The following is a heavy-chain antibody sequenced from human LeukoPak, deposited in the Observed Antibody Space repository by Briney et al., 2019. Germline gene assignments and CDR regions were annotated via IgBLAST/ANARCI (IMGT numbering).Heavy chain of an antibody. CDR3: ATKRTGFGEPDYYYYGMDV. Sequence: ASVKVSCKVSGYTLTELSMHWVRQAPGKGLEWMGGFDPEDGETIYAQKFQGRVTMTEDTSTDTAYMELSSLRSEDTAVYYCATKRTGFGEPDYYYYGMDVWGQGTTVTVSS. V-gene: IGHV1-24*01. D-gene: IGHD3-10*01. J-gene: IGHJ6*02. CDR2: FDPEDGET. CDR1: GYTLTELS.